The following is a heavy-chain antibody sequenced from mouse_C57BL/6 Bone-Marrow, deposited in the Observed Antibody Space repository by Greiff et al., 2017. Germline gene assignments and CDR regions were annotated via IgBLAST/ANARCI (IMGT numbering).Heavy chain of an antibody. V-gene: IGHV1-50*01. Sequence: VQLQQSGAELVKPGASVKLSCKASGYTFTSYWMQWVKQRPGQGLEWIGEIDPSDSYTNYNQKFKGKATLTVDTSSSTAYMQLSSLTSEDSAVYYCAKLLLYDMDYWGQGTSVTVSS. J-gene: IGHJ4*01. CDR1: GYTFTSYW. D-gene: IGHD1-1*01. CDR3: AKLLLYDMDY. CDR2: IDPSDSYT.